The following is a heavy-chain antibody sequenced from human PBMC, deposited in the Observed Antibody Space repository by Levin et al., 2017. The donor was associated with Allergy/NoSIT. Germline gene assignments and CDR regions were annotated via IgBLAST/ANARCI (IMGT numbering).Heavy chain of an antibody. CDR1: GYTFTSYA. CDR2: MNAGNGNT. J-gene: IGHJ3*02. CDR3: ARAPYNWNGPGADAFDI. Sequence: RASVKVSCKASGYTFTSYAIHWVRQAPGQRLEWMGWMNAGNGNTKYSQNFQGRVTFTRDTSASTAYMELSTLRSEDTAMFYCARAPYNWNGPGADAFDIWGQGTVVTVSS. V-gene: IGHV1-3*01. D-gene: IGHD1-1*01.